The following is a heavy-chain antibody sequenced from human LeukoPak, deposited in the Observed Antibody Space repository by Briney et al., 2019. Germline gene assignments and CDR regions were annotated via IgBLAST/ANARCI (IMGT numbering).Heavy chain of an antibody. V-gene: IGHV1-69*04. CDR1: GGTFSSYA. D-gene: IGHD7-27*01. CDR2: IIPILGIA. J-gene: IGHJ6*03. CDR3: ARGLGHYYYYMDV. Sequence: SVKVSCKASGGTFSSYAISWVRQSPGQGLEWMGRIIPILGIANYAQKFQGRVTITADKSTSTAYMELSSLRSEDTAVYYCARGLGHYYYYMDVWGKGTTVTVSS.